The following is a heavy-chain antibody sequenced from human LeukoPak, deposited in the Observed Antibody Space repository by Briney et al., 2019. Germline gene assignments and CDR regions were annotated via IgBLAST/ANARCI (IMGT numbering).Heavy chain of an antibody. CDR1: GFSISSSSYY. CDR3: ARHAGPHYHYGMEV. D-gene: IGHD3-10*01. V-gene: IGHV4-39*01. Sequence: SETLSLTCTVSGFSISSSSYYWGWIRQPPGKGLEWIGSIYYSGTTDYNPSLKSRVTISVHTSKNQSPLKVSSVTAADTAVYYCARHAGPHYHYGMEVWGQGTTVTVSS. CDR2: IYYSGTT. J-gene: IGHJ6*02.